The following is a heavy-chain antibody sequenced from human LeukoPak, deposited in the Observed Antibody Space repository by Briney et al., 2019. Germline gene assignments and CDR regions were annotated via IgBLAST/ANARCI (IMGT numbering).Heavy chain of an antibody. CDR3: ASGTYYYGSGRNPYYFDY. CDR1: GGSFSGYY. Sequence: KTSETLSLTCAAYGGSFSGYYWSWIRQPPGKGLEWIGEINHSGSTNYNPSLKSRVTISVDTSKNQFSLKLSSVTAADTAVYYCASGTYYYGSGRNPYYFDYWGQGTLVTVSS. V-gene: IGHV4-34*01. D-gene: IGHD3-10*01. CDR2: INHSGST. J-gene: IGHJ4*02.